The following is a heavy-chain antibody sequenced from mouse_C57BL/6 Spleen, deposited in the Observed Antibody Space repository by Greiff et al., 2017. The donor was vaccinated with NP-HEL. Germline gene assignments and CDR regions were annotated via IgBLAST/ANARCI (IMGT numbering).Heavy chain of an antibody. J-gene: IGHJ4*01. CDR3: ARGGYYGNSNAMDY. CDR2: ISYDGSN. Sequence: EVQRVESGPGLVKPSQSLSLTCSVTGYSITSGYYWNWIRQFPGNKLEWMGYISYDGSNNYNPSLKNRISITRDTSKNQFFLKLNSVTTEDTATYYCARGGYYGNSNAMDYWGQGTSVTVSS. CDR1: GYSITSGYY. D-gene: IGHD2-1*01. V-gene: IGHV3-6*01.